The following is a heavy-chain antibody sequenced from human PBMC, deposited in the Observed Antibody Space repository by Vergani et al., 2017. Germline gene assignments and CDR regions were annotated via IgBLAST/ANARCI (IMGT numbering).Heavy chain of an antibody. CDR1: GGTFSSYA. Sequence: QVQLVQSGAEVKKPGSSVKVSCKASGGTFSSYAISWVRQAPGQGLEWMGRIIPILGIANYAQKFQGRVTITADKSTSTAYMELSSLRSEDTAVYYCARGGELVPMDYYYYGMDVWGQGTTVTVSS. V-gene: IGHV1-69*04. J-gene: IGHJ6*02. CDR2: IIPILGIA. D-gene: IGHD1-26*01. CDR3: ARGGELVPMDYYYYGMDV.